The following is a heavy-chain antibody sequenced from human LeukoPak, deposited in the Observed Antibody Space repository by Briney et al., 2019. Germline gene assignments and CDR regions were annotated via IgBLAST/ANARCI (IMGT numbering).Heavy chain of an antibody. CDR2: IIPIFGTA. V-gene: IGHV1-69*05. J-gene: IGHJ6*03. Sequence: GASVKVSCKASGGTFSSYAISWVRQAPGQGLEWMGGIIPIFGTANYAQKFQGRVTIITDESTSTAYMELSSLRSEDTAVYYCATITGTNIDGDYYYYMDVWGKGTTVTVSS. CDR1: GGTFSSYA. CDR3: ATITGTNIDGDYYYYMDV. D-gene: IGHD1-7*01.